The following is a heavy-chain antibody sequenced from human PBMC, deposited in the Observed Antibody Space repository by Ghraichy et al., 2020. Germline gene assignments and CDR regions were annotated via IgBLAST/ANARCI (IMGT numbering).Heavy chain of an antibody. V-gene: IGHV4-31*03. Sequence: SETLSLTCTVSGGSISSGGYYWSWIRQHPGKGLEWIGYIYYSGSTYYNPSLKSRVTISVDTSKNQFSLKLSSVTAADTAVYYCARELYSGSYSSNYWGQGTLVTVSS. D-gene: IGHD1-26*01. CDR2: IYYSGST. J-gene: IGHJ4*02. CDR1: GGSISSGGYY. CDR3: ARELYSGSYSSNY.